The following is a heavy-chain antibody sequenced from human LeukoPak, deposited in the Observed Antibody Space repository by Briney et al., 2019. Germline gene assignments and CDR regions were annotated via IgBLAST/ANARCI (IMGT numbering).Heavy chain of an antibody. D-gene: IGHD1-1*01. V-gene: IGHV3-7*01. Sequence: PGGSLRLSCAASGFTFSSYWMSWVRQAPGKGLEWVANIKQDGSERQYVDSVEGRFTISRDNTKNLMYLQMNSLRAEDTAVYYCARDLGGTDQPYYFDYWGQGTLVTVSS. J-gene: IGHJ4*02. CDR1: GFTFSSYW. CDR3: ARDLGGTDQPYYFDY. CDR2: IKQDGSER.